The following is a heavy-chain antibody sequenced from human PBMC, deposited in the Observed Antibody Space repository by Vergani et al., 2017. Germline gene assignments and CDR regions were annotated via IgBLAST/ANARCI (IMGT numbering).Heavy chain of an antibody. J-gene: IGHJ6*03. V-gene: IGHV4-34*01. CDR2: IDHTGRP. D-gene: IGHD4-11*01. CDR1: GGSFTSYH. Sequence: QVQLQQWGGGLLKPSETLSLTCVVNGGSFTSYHWTWIRQSPGEGLEWVGDIDHTGRPDYNPSLKSRLTMSVEKSRNQFSLTLNSVTATDTAIYFCARVNTETNGHLYYHYYMDVWGQGTAVTVS. CDR3: ARVNTETNGHLYYHYYMDV.